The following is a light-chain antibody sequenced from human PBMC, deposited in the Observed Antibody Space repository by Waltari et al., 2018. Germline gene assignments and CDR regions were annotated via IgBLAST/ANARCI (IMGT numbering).Light chain of an antibody. J-gene: IGKJ4*01. V-gene: IGKV3-11*01. CDR2: DAS. CDR3: QQRSNWLT. CDR1: RSVSRF. Sequence: EILLTQSPATLSLSPGERAILSCRASRSVSRFLAWYQQRPGQAPRLLIYDASNRASGIPARFSGSGCGTEFTLTISSLEPEDFAVYYCQQRSNWLTFGGGTKVEMK.